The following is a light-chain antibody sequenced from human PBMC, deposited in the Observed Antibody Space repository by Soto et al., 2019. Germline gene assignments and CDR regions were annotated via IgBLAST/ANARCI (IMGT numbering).Light chain of an antibody. J-gene: IGKJ4*01. V-gene: IGKV1-33*01. CDR2: DAS. CDR1: QDISNY. CDR3: QQYDNRPIT. Sequence: DIQMTQSPSSLSASVGDRVTITCQASQDISNYLNWYQQKPGKAPKLLIYDASNLETGVTSRFSGSGSGTDFTFTISSLQPEDIATYYCQQYDNRPITFGGGTKVEIK.